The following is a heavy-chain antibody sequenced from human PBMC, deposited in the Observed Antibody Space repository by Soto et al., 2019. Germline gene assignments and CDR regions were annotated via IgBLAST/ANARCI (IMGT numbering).Heavy chain of an antibody. V-gene: IGHV4-59*08. Sequence: WTWIRQPPGTGLEWIGFIYNSGSTHYNPSLRSRVTISVDTYKNQFSLKLRSVTAADTAVYYCASMGYHYGSGSYPLDYWGQGTLVTVSS. CDR2: IYNSGST. D-gene: IGHD3-10*01. J-gene: IGHJ4*02. CDR3: ASMGYHYGSGSYPLDY.